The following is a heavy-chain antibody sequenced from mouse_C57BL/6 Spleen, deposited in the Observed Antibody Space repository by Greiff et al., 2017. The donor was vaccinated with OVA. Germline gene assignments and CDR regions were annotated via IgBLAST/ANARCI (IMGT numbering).Heavy chain of an antibody. CDR1: GYTFTSYW. D-gene: IGHD1-1*01. V-gene: IGHV1-52*01. Sequence: QVQLQQPGAELVRPGSSVKLSCKASGYTFTSYWMHWVKQRPIQGLEWIGNIDPSDSETHYNQKFKDKATLTVDKSSSTAYMQLSSLTSEDSAVYYGARGYYGSPYWYFDVWGTGTTVTVSS. CDR2: IDPSDSET. CDR3: ARGYYGSPYWYFDV. J-gene: IGHJ1*03.